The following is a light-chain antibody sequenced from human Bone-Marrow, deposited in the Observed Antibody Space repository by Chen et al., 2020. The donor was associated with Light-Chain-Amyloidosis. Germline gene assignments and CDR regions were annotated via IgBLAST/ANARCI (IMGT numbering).Light chain of an antibody. Sequence: QSALTQPASVSGSPGQSITISCTGTSSDVGGYNYVSWYQQHPGKAPKLMIYDVSNRPSGVSTRFSGSTSGNTASLTISGLQAEDEADYYCSSYTSSSTVVFGGGTKLTVL. J-gene: IGLJ2*01. CDR3: SSYTSSSTVV. V-gene: IGLV2-14*01. CDR1: SSDVGGYNY. CDR2: DVS.